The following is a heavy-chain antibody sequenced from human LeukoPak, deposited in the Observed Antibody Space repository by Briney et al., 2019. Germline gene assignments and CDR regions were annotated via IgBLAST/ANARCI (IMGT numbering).Heavy chain of an antibody. V-gene: IGHV3-21*01. CDR2: ISSTSTYI. CDR1: GFTFVSYT. D-gene: IGHD3-10*01. J-gene: IGHJ4*02. CDR3: ARDLLGELYFDL. Sequence: PGESLRLSCAASGFTFVSYTMNWFRQAPGKGLEWVSSISSTSTYIYYADSVKGRFTISRDNGGNSLYLQMNSLRAEDTAVYYCARDLLGELYFDLWGQGTLVTVSS.